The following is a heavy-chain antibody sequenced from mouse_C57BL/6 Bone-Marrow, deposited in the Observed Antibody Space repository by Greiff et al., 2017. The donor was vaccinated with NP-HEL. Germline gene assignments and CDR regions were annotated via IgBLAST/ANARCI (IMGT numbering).Heavy chain of an antibody. J-gene: IGHJ2*01. D-gene: IGHD2-3*01. CDR3: ARNDGNYVNYFDY. Sequence: DVKLVESGGDLVKPGGSLKLSCAASGFTFSSYGMSWVRQTPDKRLEWVATIRSGGSYTYYPDSVKGRFTISRDNAKNTLYLQMSSLKSEDTAMYYCARNDGNYVNYFDYWGQGTTLTVSS. CDR1: GFTFSSYG. V-gene: IGHV5-6*02. CDR2: IRSGGSYT.